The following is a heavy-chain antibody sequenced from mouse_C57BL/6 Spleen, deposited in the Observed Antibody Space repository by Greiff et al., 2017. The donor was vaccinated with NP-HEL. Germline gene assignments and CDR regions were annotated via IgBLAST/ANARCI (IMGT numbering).Heavy chain of an antibody. CDR2: IHPNSGST. D-gene: IGHD4-1*01. CDR1: GYTFTSYW. V-gene: IGHV1-64*01. J-gene: IGHJ3*01. CDR3: ARETLSGTASAY. Sequence: QVQLKQPGAELVKPGASVKLSCKASGYTFTSYWMHWVKQRPGQGLEWIGMIHPNSGSTNYNEKFKSKATLTVDKSSSTAYMQLSSLTSEDSAVYYCARETLSGTASAYWGQGTLVTVSA.